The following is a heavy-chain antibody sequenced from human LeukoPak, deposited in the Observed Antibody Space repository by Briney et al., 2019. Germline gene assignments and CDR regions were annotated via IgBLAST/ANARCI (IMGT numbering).Heavy chain of an antibody. D-gene: IGHD2-2*01. Sequence: GGSLRLSCAASGFTFSDYYMSWIRQTPGKGLEWVSYISSSGYTTYHADSVKGRFTISRDNSKNTLYLQMNSLRAEDTAVYYCARDDQYYFDYWGQGTLVTVSS. CDR1: GFTFSDYY. CDR3: ARDDQYYFDY. V-gene: IGHV3-11*04. J-gene: IGHJ4*02. CDR2: ISSSGYTT.